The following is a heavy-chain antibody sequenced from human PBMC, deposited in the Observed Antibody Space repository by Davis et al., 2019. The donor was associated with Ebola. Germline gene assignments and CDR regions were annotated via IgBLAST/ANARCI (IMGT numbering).Heavy chain of an antibody. V-gene: IGHV1-46*01. D-gene: IGHD3-22*01. J-gene: IGHJ3*02. CDR2: INPITGGT. CDR1: GYRFTSYY. CDR3: AREGGRYYDSSGYVFDI. Sequence: ASVQVSCQASGYRFTSYYMHWVRQAPGPGLEWMGIINPITGGTSYAQNFQVRVNMTRDTSTSTVYMELSSLRSEDTAVYYCAREGGRYYDSSGYVFDIWGQGTMVKVSS.